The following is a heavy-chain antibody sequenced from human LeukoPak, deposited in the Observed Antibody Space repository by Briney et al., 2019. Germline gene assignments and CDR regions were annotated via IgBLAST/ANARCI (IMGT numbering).Heavy chain of an antibody. Sequence: GGSLRLSCTASGFTFGDYAMSWLRQAPGKGLEWVGFIRGKAYGGTTEYAASVKGRFTISRDDSKSIAYLQMNSLKTEDTAVYYCTRNRFSGYDRNWFDPWGQGTLVTVSS. D-gene: IGHD5-12*01. J-gene: IGHJ5*02. V-gene: IGHV3-49*03. CDR1: GFTFGDYA. CDR3: TRNRFSGYDRNWFDP. CDR2: IRGKAYGGTT.